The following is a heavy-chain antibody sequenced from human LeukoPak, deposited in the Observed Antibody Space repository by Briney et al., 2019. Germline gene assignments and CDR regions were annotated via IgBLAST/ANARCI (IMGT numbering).Heavy chain of an antibody. CDR3: ARDVREPAPYSGYEVSYYYYYMDV. CDR1: GFTFSDYY. CDR2: ISSSGSTI. D-gene: IGHD5-12*01. J-gene: IGHJ6*03. Sequence: PGGSLRLSCAASGFTFSDYYMSWIRQAPGKGLEWVSYISSSGSTIYYADSVKGRFTISRDNAKNSLYLQMNSLRAEDTALYYCARDVREPAPYSGYEVSYYYYYMDVWGKGTTVTVSS. V-gene: IGHV3-11*01.